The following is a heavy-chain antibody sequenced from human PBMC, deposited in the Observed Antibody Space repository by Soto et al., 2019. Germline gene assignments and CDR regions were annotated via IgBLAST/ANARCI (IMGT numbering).Heavy chain of an antibody. D-gene: IGHD3-3*01. J-gene: IGHJ3*02. CDR1: GFTLSDYP. CDR3: SRAIRLSGDAFDI. CDR2: IRTAAYGETT. Sequence: HPGGSLXLSCIASGFTLSDYPMSWFRQAPGKGLEWVAYIRTAAYGETTEYAASVKGRFTISRDDSESIASLQMNSLKTEDAAVYYCSRAIRLSGDAFDIWGQGTMVTVSS. V-gene: IGHV3-49*03.